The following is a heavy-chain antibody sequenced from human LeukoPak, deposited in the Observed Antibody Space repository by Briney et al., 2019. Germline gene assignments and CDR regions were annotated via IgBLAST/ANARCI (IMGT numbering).Heavy chain of an antibody. CDR1: GFTFSHYG. D-gene: IGHD4-11*01. Sequence: PGGSLRLSCATSGFTFSHYGMHWVRQAPGKGLEWVAVIWNDGTDKYYGDSVKGRFTISRDNSKNTVYLQMNSLRVEDTAVHYCAKDAQRGFDFSNSLESWGQGTLVTVSS. V-gene: IGHV3-33*06. CDR3: AKDAQRGFDFSNSLES. J-gene: IGHJ4*02. CDR2: IWNDGTDK.